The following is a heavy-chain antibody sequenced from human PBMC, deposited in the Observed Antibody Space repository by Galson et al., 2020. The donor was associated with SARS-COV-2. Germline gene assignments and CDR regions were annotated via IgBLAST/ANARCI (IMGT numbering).Heavy chain of an antibody. CDR1: GFTFSSYG. D-gene: IGHD3-22*01. J-gene: IGHJ6*02. Sequence: QLGESLKISCAASGFTFSSYGMHWVRQAPGKGLEWVAVISYDGSNKYYADSVKGRFTISRDNSKNTLYLQMNSLRAEDTAVYYCAKDEKADYDSSGYYYVTYYYYGMDVWGQGTTVTVSS. CDR2: ISYDGSNK. CDR3: AKDEKADYDSSGYYYVTYYYYGMDV. V-gene: IGHV3-30*18.